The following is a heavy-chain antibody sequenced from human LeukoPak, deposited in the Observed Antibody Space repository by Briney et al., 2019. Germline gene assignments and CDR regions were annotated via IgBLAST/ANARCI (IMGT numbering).Heavy chain of an antibody. CDR3: VTGFTTMAVDYFDY. Sequence: GASVKVSCKVSGKTLSDLSIHWLRQPPGKGLEWLGGSNPYDGDRIYAQMFQGRVTMTEDTSINTAYMELRSLRSEDTAVYYCVTGFTTMAVDYFDYWGQGTLVTVSS. CDR1: GKTLSDLS. D-gene: IGHD5-18*01. V-gene: IGHV1-24*01. J-gene: IGHJ4*02. CDR2: SNPYDGDR.